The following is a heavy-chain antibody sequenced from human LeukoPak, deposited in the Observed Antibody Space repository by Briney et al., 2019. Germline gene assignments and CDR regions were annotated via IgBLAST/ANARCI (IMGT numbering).Heavy chain of an antibody. Sequence: GGSLRLTCAASGFTFSDYYMSWIRQAPGKGLEWVSYISSSGSTIYYADSVKGRFAISRDNAKNSLYLQMNSLRAEDTAVYYCARGDYVYYYYMDVWGKGTTVTVSS. V-gene: IGHV3-11*04. CDR2: ISSSGSTI. D-gene: IGHD4-17*01. J-gene: IGHJ6*03. CDR1: GFTFSDYY. CDR3: ARGDYVYYYYMDV.